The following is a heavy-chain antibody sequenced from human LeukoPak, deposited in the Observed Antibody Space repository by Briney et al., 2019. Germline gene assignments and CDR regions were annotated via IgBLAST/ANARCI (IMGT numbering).Heavy chain of an antibody. CDR1: GFTFNTYA. D-gene: IGHD3-10*01. J-gene: IGHJ6*02. CDR2: IKSKTNGGTT. V-gene: IGHV3-15*01. CDR3: TTASLLRGYYYYGMDV. Sequence: GGSLRLSCAASGFTFNTYAMSWVRQAPGKGLEWVGRIKSKTNGGTTDYAAPVKGRFTISRDDSKNTLYLQMNSLKKEDRAAYYCTTASLLRGYYYYGMDVWGQGTTVTVSS.